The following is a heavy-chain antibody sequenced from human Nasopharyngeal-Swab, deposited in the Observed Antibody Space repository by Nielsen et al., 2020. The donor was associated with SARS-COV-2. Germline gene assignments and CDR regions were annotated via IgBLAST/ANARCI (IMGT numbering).Heavy chain of an antibody. CDR2: INHSGST. D-gene: IGHD3-16*02. Sequence: SETLSLTCAVYGGSFSGYYWSWIRQPPGKGLEWIGEINHSGSTNYNPSLKSRVTISVDTSKNQFSLKLSSVTAADTAVYYCARGRQYDYVWGSYRYGAFDYWGQGTLVTVSS. J-gene: IGHJ4*02. V-gene: IGHV4-34*01. CDR3: ARGRQYDYVWGSYRYGAFDY. CDR1: GGSFSGYY.